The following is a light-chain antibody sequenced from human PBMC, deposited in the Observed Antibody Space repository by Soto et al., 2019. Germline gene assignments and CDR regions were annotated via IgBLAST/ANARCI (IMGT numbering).Light chain of an antibody. V-gene: IGKV3-20*01. J-gene: IGKJ1*01. Sequence: EIVLTQSPGTLSLSPGERATLSCGASQTVTSNYLAWYQQKPGQAPRLLIFGASIRVTGIPDRFIGSGSGTDFTLTISRLEPKDFAVYYCQHYVTSLTTFGQGTKVEVK. CDR3: QHYVTSLTT. CDR1: QTVTSNY. CDR2: GAS.